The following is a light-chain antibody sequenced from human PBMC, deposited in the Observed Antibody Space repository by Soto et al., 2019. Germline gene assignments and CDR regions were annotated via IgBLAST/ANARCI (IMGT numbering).Light chain of an antibody. CDR2: DAS. Sequence: DIQMTQSPSTLSASVGDRVTITCRASQSISSWLAWYQQKPGKAPKLLIYDASSLESGVPSRFSGSGSGTEFTLTISSLQPDDFATYYCQQYNSYSLTYGGGTKVEIK. J-gene: IGKJ4*01. CDR3: QQYNSYSLT. V-gene: IGKV1-5*01. CDR1: QSISSW.